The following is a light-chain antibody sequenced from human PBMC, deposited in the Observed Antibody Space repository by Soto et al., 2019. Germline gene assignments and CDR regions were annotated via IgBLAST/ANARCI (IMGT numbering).Light chain of an antibody. Sequence: EIVLTQSPGTLSLSPGERAILSCRASQTVNNNYLAWYQQKPGQAPRLLIYDTSNRATGIPARFSGSGSGTGFTLTISSLEPEDFAVYYCQQRSNWPPEITFGQGTRLEI. CDR3: QQRSNWPPEIT. CDR2: DTS. V-gene: IGKV3-11*01. CDR1: QTVNNNY. J-gene: IGKJ5*01.